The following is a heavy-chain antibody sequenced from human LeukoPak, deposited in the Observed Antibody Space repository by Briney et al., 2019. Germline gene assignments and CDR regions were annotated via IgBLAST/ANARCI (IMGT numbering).Heavy chain of an antibody. D-gene: IGHD2/OR15-2a*01. CDR3: ARGLSYYYYMDV. J-gene: IGHJ6*03. CDR2: IYYSGST. Sequence: SETLSLTCTVSGGSISSYYWSWIRQPPAKGLEWIGYIYYSGSTNYNPSLKSRVTISVDTSKNQFSLKLSSVTAADTAVYYCARGLSYYYYMDVWGKGTTVTVSS. V-gene: IGHV4-59*12. CDR1: GGSISSYY.